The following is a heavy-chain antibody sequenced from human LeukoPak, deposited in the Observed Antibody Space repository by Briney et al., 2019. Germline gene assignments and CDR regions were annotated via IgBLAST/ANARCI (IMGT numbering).Heavy chain of an antibody. CDR1: GFTFSSYW. D-gene: IGHD3-22*01. CDR2: IKQDGSEK. J-gene: IGHJ4*02. CDR3: ARPYDSSGYSMYYFDY. V-gene: IGHV3-7*01. Sequence: GGSLRLSCAASGFTFSSYWMSWVRQAPGKGLEWVANIKQDGSEKYYVDSVKRRFTISRDNAKNSLYLQMNSLRAEDTAVYYCARPYDSSGYSMYYFDYWGQGTLVTVSS.